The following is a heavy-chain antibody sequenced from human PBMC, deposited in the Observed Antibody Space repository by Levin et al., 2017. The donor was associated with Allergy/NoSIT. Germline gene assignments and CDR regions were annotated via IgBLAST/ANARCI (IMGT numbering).Heavy chain of an antibody. Sequence: SETLSLTCAVYGGSFGGYYWNWIRQPPGKGLEWIGEINHSGSTNYNPSLKSRVTISVDTSKNQFSLKLSSVTAADTAVYYCATRDKTDSSGYLTPFDPWGQGTLVTVSS. CDR3: ATRDKTDSSGYLTPFDP. D-gene: IGHD3-22*01. J-gene: IGHJ5*02. V-gene: IGHV4-34*01. CDR2: INHSGST. CDR1: GGSFGGYY.